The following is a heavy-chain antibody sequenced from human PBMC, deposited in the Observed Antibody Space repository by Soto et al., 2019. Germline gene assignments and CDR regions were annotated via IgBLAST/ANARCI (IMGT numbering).Heavy chain of an antibody. CDR3: AKDKYYD. Sequence: EVQLLQSEGGLVQPGGSLRLSCAASGFTLSNYGMNWVRQAPGKGLEWVSGIGGSDGSTYYADSVKGRFTISRDNSKNTLYLQMNTLRDEDTAVYYCAKDKYYDWAQGTLVTVSS. J-gene: IGHJ4*02. CDR1: GFTLSNYG. CDR2: IGGSDGST. D-gene: IGHD3-22*01. V-gene: IGHV3-23*01.